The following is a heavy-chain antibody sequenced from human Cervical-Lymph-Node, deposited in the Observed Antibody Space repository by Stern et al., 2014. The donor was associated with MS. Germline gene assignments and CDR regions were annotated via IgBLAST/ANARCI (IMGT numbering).Heavy chain of an antibody. V-gene: IGHV1-69*01. CDR2: IIPIFGTA. D-gene: IGHD3-22*01. J-gene: IGHJ5*02. CDR1: GGTFSSYA. CDR3: ARVGGNYYDSSGYSNWFDP. Sequence: QVQLGQSGAEVKKPGSSVKVSCKASGGTFSSYAISWVRQAPGQGLEWMGGIIPIFGTANYAQKFQGRVTITADESTSTAYMELSSLRSEDTAVYYCARVGGNYYDSSGYSNWFDPWGQGTLVTVSS.